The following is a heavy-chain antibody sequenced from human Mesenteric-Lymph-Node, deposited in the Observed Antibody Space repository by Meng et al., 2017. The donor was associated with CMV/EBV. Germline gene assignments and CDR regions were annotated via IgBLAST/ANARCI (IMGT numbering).Heavy chain of an antibody. Sequence: GESLKISCAASGFTFSNFAMNWVRQAPGKGLEWVALISSGGDATHYTDSVRGRFTISRDNSKNSLYLQMNSLTSEDTAIYYCAKDLDSSGRYDEGFWGQGTLVTVSS. V-gene: IGHV3-23*01. J-gene: IGHJ4*02. CDR2: ISSGGDAT. CDR3: AKDLDSSGRYDEGF. CDR1: GFTFSNFA. D-gene: IGHD3-22*01.